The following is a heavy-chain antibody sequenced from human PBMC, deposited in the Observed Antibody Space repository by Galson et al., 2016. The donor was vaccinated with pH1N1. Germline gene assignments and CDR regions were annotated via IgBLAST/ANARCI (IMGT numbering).Heavy chain of an antibody. D-gene: IGHD3-16*01. J-gene: IGHJ5*02. CDR3: ARHSGDRGSWSDL. V-gene: IGHV5-10-1*01. Sequence: SGAEVKKPGESLRISCKGSGNSFTSSWISWVRQMPGKGLEWMGMIDPNDSNTKYSPSFQGHVTLSSDRSISTAYLQWSSLKASDTAIYFCARHSGDRGSWSDLWGQGTLVTVSS. CDR2: IDPNDSNT. CDR1: GNSFTSSW.